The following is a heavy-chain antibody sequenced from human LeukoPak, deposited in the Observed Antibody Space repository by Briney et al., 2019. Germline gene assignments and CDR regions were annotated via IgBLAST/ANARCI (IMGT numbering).Heavy chain of an antibody. CDR3: VRLGRYCSSTSCYAFDS. CDR1: GGSISSSSYY. V-gene: IGHV4-39*01. CDR2: IYYSGST. J-gene: IGHJ4*02. Sequence: SETLSLTCTVSGGSISSSSYYWGWIRQPPGKGLEWIGSIYYSGSTYYNPSLKSRVTISIDTSKNQFSLKLSSVTASDTAVYYCVRLGRYCSSTSCYAFDSWGQGTLVTVSS. D-gene: IGHD2-2*01.